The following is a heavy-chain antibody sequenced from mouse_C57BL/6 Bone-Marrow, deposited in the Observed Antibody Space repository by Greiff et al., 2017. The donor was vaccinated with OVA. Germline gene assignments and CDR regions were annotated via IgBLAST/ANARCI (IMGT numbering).Heavy chain of an antibody. CDR1: GYTFTSYW. J-gene: IGHJ4*01. CDR3: ARYYVYPGGYYAMDY. CDR2: IDPNSGGT. D-gene: IGHD1-1*01. Sequence: VQLQQPGAELVKPGASVKLSCKASGYTFTSYWMHWVKQRPGRGLEWIGRIDPNSGGTKYNEKFKSKATLTVDKHSSTAYMQLSSLTSEDSAVYYCARYYVYPGGYYAMDYWGQGTSVTVSS. V-gene: IGHV1-72*01.